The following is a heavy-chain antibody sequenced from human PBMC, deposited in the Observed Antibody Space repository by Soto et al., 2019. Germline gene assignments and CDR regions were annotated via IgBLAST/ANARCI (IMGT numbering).Heavy chain of an antibody. CDR2: IYYSGST. CDR1: GGSISSGGYY. CDR3: ARVLRFLEWFPNWFDP. Sequence: SETLSLTCTVSGGSISSGGYYWSWIRQHPGKGLEWIGYIYYSGSTYYNPSLKSRVTISVDTSKNQFSLKLSSVTAADTAVYYCARVLRFLEWFPNWFDPWGQGTLVTVSS. D-gene: IGHD3-3*01. V-gene: IGHV4-31*03. J-gene: IGHJ5*02.